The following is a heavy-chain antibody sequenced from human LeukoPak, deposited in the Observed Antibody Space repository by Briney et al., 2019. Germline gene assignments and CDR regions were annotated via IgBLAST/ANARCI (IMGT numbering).Heavy chain of an antibody. CDR1: GFTFSDYW. CDR2: INSDGSRT. Sequence: PGGSLRLSCTASGFTFSDYWMHWVRQAPGKGLVWVSRINSDGSRTNYADSVKGRFTISRDNSKNTLYLQMNSLRAEDTAVYYCAKALGGATFYYYYGMDVWGQGTTVTVSS. V-gene: IGHV3-74*01. CDR3: AKALGGATFYYYYGMDV. D-gene: IGHD1-26*01. J-gene: IGHJ6*02.